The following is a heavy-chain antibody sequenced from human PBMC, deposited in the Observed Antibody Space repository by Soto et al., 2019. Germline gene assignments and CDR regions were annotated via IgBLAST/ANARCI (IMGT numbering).Heavy chain of an antibody. CDR2: ISGSGFKK. Sequence: VVSLRLSCAASGFIFENFGMSWVRQAPLKGLEWISSISGSGFKKYYADSVKGRVTISRDNSKSTVYLELNNLSAEDTAVYHCAKNQGVELVPLATVDWFDPWGQGSVVTVSS. V-gene: IGHV3-23*01. CDR1: GFIFENFG. D-gene: IGHD1-26*01. J-gene: IGHJ5*02. CDR3: AKNQGVELVPLATVDWFDP.